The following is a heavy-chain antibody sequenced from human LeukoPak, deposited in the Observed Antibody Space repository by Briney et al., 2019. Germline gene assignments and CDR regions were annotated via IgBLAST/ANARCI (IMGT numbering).Heavy chain of an antibody. V-gene: IGHV3-53*04. CDR2: IYSGGST. CDR3: ARLSHPSLFDY. Sequence: GGSLRLSCAASGFTVSSNYMSWVRQAPGQGLEWVSVIYSGGSTYYADSVKGRFTISRHNSKNTLYLQMNSLRAEDTAVYYCARLSHPSLFDYWGQGTLVTVSS. CDR1: GFTVSSNY. D-gene: IGHD3-16*02. J-gene: IGHJ4*02.